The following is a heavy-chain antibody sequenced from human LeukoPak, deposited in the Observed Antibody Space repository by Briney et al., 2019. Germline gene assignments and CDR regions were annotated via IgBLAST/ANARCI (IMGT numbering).Heavy chain of an antibody. D-gene: IGHD3-3*02. J-gene: IGHJ5*02. CDR3: ARGWALGS. CDR2: TYCRYKWYN. V-gene: IGHV6-1*01. CDR1: RDIDSSNKTD. Sequence: SQTLSQTLAISRDIDSSNKTDWKWTRQSRSGALECLSKTYCRYKWYNDYAVSVKSRININPDTSKNKFSLQLNAVTPEDTAVYYCARGWALGSWGQGTLVTVSS.